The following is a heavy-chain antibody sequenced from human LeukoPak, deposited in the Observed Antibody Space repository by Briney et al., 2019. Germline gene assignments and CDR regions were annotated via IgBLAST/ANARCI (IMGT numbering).Heavy chain of an antibody. CDR3: ARYSGSYFFDY. J-gene: IGHJ4*02. CDR2: IYHSGST. CDR1: GYSISSGYY. V-gene: IGHV4-38-2*02. Sequence: SETLSLTCTVSGYSISSGYYWGWIRQPPGKGLEWIGSIYHSGSTYYNPSLKSRVTTSVDTSKNQFSLKLSSVTAADTAVYYCARYSGSYFFDYWGQGTLVTVSS. D-gene: IGHD1-26*01.